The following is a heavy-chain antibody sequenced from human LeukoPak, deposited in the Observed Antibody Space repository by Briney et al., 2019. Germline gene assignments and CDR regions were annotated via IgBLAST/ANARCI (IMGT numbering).Heavy chain of an antibody. J-gene: IGHJ4*02. CDR2: IYESGTT. D-gene: IGHD3-22*01. V-gene: IGHV4-30-2*01. Sequence: SGTLSLTCTVIGGSITSGGYSWNWIRQPPGKGLEWIGYIYESGTTYYNPSLKSRVTISLDGSNNLFSLRLRSVTAADTAVYYCARINHYDSRGFDYWGQGTLVTVSS. CDR1: GGSITSGGYS. CDR3: ARINHYDSRGFDY.